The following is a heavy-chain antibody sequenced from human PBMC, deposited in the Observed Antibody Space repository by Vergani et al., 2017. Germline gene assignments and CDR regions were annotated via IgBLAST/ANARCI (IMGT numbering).Heavy chain of an antibody. Sequence: QVQLVESGGGLVQPGGSLRLSCAASGFTFSDYYMSWIRQAPGKGVGWVSYISSSSSYTNYADSVKCRVTISRDNAKNSLYLQMNSRRAEDTAVYYCARVVRSSGWYTAFDIWGQGTMVTVSS. V-gene: IGHV3-11*05. D-gene: IGHD6-19*01. CDR1: GFTFSDYY. J-gene: IGHJ3*02. CDR2: ISSSSSYT. CDR3: ARVVRSSGWYTAFDI.